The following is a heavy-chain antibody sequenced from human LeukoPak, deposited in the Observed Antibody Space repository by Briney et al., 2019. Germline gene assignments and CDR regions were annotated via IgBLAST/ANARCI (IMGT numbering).Heavy chain of an antibody. J-gene: IGHJ4*02. CDR2: INRDSGST. D-gene: IGHD6-13*01. Sequence: GGSLRLSCAASGFPFNNFAMSWVRQAPGKGLEWVSAINRDSGSTYYADSVKGRFTISRDNAKNTLYLQMNSLRAEDTAVYYCARDRTYSSSCIDCWGQGTLVTVSS. CDR1: GFPFNNFA. CDR3: ARDRTYSSSCIDC. V-gene: IGHV3-23*01.